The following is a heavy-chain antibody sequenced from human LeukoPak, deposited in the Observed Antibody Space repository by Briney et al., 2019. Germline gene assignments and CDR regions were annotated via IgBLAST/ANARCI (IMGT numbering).Heavy chain of an antibody. CDR1: GGSISSGGFY. D-gene: IGHD6-6*01. Sequence: SQTLSLTCTVSGGSISSGGFYWSWIRQPPGKGLEWIGYIYHSGSTYYNPSLKSRVTISVDRSKNQFSLKLSSVTAADTAVYYCASSNPARPYYFDYWGQGTLVTVSS. CDR2: IYHSGST. CDR3: ASSNPARPYYFDY. J-gene: IGHJ4*02. V-gene: IGHV4-30-2*01.